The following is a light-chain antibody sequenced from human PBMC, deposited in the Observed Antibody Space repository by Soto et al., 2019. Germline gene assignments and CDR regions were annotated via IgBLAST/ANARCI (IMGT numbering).Light chain of an antibody. Sequence: DIRMTQSPSTLSASGGDRVASSCRASQSINTRLAWYQQKPGQAPKLLIYDASSLESGVPSRFSGSGSGTEFTLTISSLQPDDFATYYCQHYNSYSEAFGQGTKVDIK. J-gene: IGKJ1*01. V-gene: IGKV1-5*01. CDR3: QHYNSYSEA. CDR2: DAS. CDR1: QSINTR.